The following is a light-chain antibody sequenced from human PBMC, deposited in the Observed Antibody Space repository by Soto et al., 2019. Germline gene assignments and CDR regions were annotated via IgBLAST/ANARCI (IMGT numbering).Light chain of an antibody. V-gene: IGLV2-11*01. CDR2: GVS. Sequence: QSVLTQPRSVSGSPGQSVTISCTGTSSDVGDYNYVSWYQQHPGKAPKLIISGVSERPSGVPDRFSGSKSGNTATLTVSGLQAEDEADYYCCSYAGRYTWVFGGGTKLTVL. CDR3: CSYAGRYTWV. J-gene: IGLJ3*02. CDR1: SSDVGDYNY.